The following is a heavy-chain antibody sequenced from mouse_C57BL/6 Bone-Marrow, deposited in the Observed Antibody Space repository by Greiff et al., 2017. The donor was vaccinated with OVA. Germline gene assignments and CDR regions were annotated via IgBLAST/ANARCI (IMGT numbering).Heavy chain of an antibody. Sequence: QVQLQQSGPELVKPGASVKLSCKASGYTFTSYDINWVKQRPGQGLEWIGWIYPRVGSTKYNEKFKGKATLTVDTSSSTAYMELHSLTSEDSAVYFWARWGGPHVGVDYWGQGTTLTVSS. CDR2: IYPRVGST. J-gene: IGHJ2*01. CDR1: GYTFTSYD. CDR3: ARWGGPHVGVDY. D-gene: IGHD3-3*01. V-gene: IGHV1-85*01.